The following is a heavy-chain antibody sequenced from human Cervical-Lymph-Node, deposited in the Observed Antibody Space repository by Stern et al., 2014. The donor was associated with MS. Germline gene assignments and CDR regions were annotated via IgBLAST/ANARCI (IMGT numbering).Heavy chain of an antibody. CDR1: GFTFRHYA. V-gene: IGHV3-30-3*01. CDR3: ARVFYDSSGYYYLAFDV. J-gene: IGHJ3*01. D-gene: IGHD3-22*01. Sequence: QVQLVQSGGGVVQPGRSLTLACAASGFTFRHYALHWVRQAPGKGLQWLAAMSSDGATKYYADSVKGRFTISRDNSKDTLFLQMSSLRAEDTAVYYCARVFYDSSGYYYLAFDVWGQGTLVTVSS. CDR2: MSSDGATK.